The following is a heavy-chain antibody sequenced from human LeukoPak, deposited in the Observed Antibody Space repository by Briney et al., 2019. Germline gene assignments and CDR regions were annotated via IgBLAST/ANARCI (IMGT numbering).Heavy chain of an antibody. V-gene: IGHV3-7*01. CDR2: INQDGSEK. CDR3: SRALEV. Sequence: GGSLRLSCEVSGFMFRSYWMDWVRQAPGRGLEWVANINQDGSEKYFVDSVKGRFTISRDNAKNLLYLQMNSLRAEDTAVYYCSRALEVWGKGTTVTVSS. J-gene: IGHJ6*04. CDR1: GFMFRSYW.